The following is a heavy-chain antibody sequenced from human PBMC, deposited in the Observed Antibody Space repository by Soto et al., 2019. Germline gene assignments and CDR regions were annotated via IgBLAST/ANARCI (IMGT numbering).Heavy chain of an antibody. J-gene: IGHJ6*02. Sequence: GGSLRLSCAASGFTFSSYGMHWVRQAPGKGLEWVAVISYDGSNKYYADSVKGRFTISRDNSKNTLYLQMNSLRAEDTAVYYCAKRRTIYCSGGSCYSGGLGMDVWGQGTTVTVSS. CDR3: AKRRTIYCSGGSCYSGGLGMDV. D-gene: IGHD2-15*01. CDR2: ISYDGSNK. CDR1: GFTFSSYG. V-gene: IGHV3-30*18.